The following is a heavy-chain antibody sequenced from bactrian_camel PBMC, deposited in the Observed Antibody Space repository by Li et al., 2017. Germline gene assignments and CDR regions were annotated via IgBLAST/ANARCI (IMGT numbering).Heavy chain of an antibody. CDR1: GDAYSSRN. V-gene: IGHV3S53*01. J-gene: IGHJ4*01. Sequence: HVQLVESGGGSVQSGGSLRLSCTASGDAYSSRNMAWYRRPPEKEREWVSYITNNGDTAYRTSVRGRFTISRDYAKKTLYLQLNGLKTDDTAMYYCATAAYWSQGTQVTVS. CDR2: ITNNGDT. CDR3: ATAAY. D-gene: IGHD4*01.